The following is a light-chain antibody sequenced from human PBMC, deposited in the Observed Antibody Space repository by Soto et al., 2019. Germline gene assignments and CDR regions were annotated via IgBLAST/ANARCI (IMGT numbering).Light chain of an antibody. V-gene: IGKV3-15*01. CDR3: QQYNNWPPWT. J-gene: IGKJ1*01. CDR1: QSVSSN. Sequence: EIVMTQSPATLSVSPGERATLSCRASQSVSSNLAWYQQKPGQAPRLFIYGASTRATGIPARFSGSGSGTECTLTIRSLQSEDFAVYYCQQYNNWPPWTFGQGTKVEIK. CDR2: GAS.